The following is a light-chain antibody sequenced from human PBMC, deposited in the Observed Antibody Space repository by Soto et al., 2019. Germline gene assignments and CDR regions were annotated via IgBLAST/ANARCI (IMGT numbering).Light chain of an antibody. J-gene: IGKJ4*02. CDR2: GAS. V-gene: IGKV3-15*01. CDR3: QQYYNCPRT. Sequence: EIVMTQSPATLSVSPGERATLSCRASQSVSRNLAWYQQKSVQTPRPRIYGASTRATDIPASVSGSGSGTEFTLTGSSLQSEDFAVYYCQQYYNCPRTFGGGTKVEI. CDR1: QSVSRN.